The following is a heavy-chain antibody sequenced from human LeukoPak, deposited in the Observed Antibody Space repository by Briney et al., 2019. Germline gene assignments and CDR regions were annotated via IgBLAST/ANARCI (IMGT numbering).Heavy chain of an antibody. Sequence: PGASLRLSCAASGFSFSNYAMSWVRQVPGKGLEWVSAISGRDDSTYYADSVKGRFTISRDTSKNTLYLQMNSLRAEDTAVYYRAKWGDYDVLTGYYDSDYWGQGTLVTVSS. CDR3: AKWGDYDVLTGYYDSDY. D-gene: IGHD3-9*01. CDR1: GFSFSNYA. V-gene: IGHV3-23*01. J-gene: IGHJ4*02. CDR2: ISGRDDST.